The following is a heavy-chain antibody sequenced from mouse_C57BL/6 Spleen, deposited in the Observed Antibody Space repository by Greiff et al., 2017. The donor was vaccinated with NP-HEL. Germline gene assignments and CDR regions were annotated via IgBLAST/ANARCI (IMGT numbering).Heavy chain of an antibody. CDR3: ARFGTYFDY. J-gene: IGHJ2*01. V-gene: IGHV1-19*01. CDR1: GYTFTDYY. D-gene: IGHD1-1*02. Sequence: VQLQQSGPVLVKPGASVKMSCKASGYTFTDYYMNWVKQSPGKSLEWIGVINPYNGGTSYNQKFKGKATLTVDKSSSTAYMELNSLTSEDSAVYYCARFGTYFDYWGQGTTLTVSS. CDR2: INPYNGGT.